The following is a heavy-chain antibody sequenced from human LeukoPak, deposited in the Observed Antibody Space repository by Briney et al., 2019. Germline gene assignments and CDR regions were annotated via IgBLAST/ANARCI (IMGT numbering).Heavy chain of an antibody. J-gene: IGHJ4*02. CDR1: GYTFTNYG. CDR2: ISAYNGNT. V-gene: IGHV1-18*01. CDR3: ARDGYPGY. Sequence: ASVKVSCKASGYTFTNYGISWVRQAPGQGLEWMGWISAYNGNTNYAQKFQGRVTITADKSTSTAYMELSSLRSEDTAVYYCARDGYPGYWGQGTLVTVSS. D-gene: IGHD5-12*01.